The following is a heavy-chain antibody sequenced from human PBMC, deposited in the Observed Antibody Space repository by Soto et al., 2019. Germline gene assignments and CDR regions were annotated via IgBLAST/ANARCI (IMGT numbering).Heavy chain of an antibody. CDR2: ISSSSSYI. J-gene: IGHJ4*02. V-gene: IGHV3-21*04. CDR3: ARDLVTRDGRKLYFDY. Sequence: GGSLRLSCAASGFTFSSYSMNWVRQAPGKGLEWVSSISSSSSYIYYADSVKGRFTISRDNAKNSLYLQMNSLRAEDTAVYYCARDLVTRDGRKLYFDYWGQGTLVTVSS. CDR1: GFTFSSYS. D-gene: IGHD2-21*02.